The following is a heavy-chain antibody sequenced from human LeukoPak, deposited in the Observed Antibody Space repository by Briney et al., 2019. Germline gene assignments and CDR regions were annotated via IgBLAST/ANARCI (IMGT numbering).Heavy chain of an antibody. J-gene: IGHJ6*02. CDR3: AKEGGGSSSWYYYYYGMDV. CDR1: GFTFSSYG. V-gene: IGHV3-30*18. D-gene: IGHD6-13*01. CDR2: ISYDGSNK. Sequence: GGSLRLSCAASGFTFSSYGMHWVRLAPGKGLEWVAVISYDGSNKYYADSVKGRFTISRDNSKNTLYLQMNSLRAEDTAVYYCAKEGGGSSSWYYYYYGMDVWGQGITVTVSS.